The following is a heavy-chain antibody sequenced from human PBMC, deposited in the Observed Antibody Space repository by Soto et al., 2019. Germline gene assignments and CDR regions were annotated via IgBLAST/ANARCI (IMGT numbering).Heavy chain of an antibody. CDR3: ARDHRWGSSSARDYYYGMDV. CDR1: GFTFSSYG. Sequence: GGSLRLSCAASGFTFSSYGMHWVRQAPGKGLEWVAVIWYDGSNKYYADSVKGRFTISRDNSKNTLYLQMNSLRAEDTAVYYCARDHRWGSSSARDYYYGMDVWGQGTTVTVSS. V-gene: IGHV3-33*01. D-gene: IGHD6-6*01. J-gene: IGHJ6*02. CDR2: IWYDGSNK.